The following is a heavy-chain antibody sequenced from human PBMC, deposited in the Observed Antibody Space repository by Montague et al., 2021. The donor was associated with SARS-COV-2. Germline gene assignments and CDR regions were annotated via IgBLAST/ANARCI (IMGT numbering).Heavy chain of an antibody. J-gene: IGHJ4*02. V-gene: IGHV4-39*01. Sequence: SETLSLTCTVDGRSISSRDYDWIWIRQSPGQGTTWIGMISYACRTYYNPSLRSRVSFSMDTSKNHFSLSLSSVTVADTAVYFCARQLPSYCATNKCYPYYFDGWGRGALVTVSS. CDR2: ISYACRT. CDR1: GRSISSRDYD. D-gene: IGHD2-8*01. CDR3: ARQLPSYCATNKCYPYYFDG.